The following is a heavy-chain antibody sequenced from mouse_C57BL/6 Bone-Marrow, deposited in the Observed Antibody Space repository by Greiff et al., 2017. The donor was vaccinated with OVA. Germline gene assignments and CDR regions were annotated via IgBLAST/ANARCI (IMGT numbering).Heavy chain of an antibody. CDR1: GYTFTGYW. CDR3: ASYGSSYVNWYFDV. Sequence: QVQLQQSGAELMKPGASVKLSCKATGYTFTGYWLEWVKQRPGHGLEWIGEILTGSGSTNYNEKFKGKATFTADTSSNTAYMQLSSLTTEDSAIYYCASYGSSYVNWYFDVWGTGTTVTVSS. V-gene: IGHV1-9*01. D-gene: IGHD1-1*01. J-gene: IGHJ1*03. CDR2: ILTGSGST.